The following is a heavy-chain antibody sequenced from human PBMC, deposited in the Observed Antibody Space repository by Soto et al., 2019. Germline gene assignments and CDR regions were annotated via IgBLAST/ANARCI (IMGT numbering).Heavy chain of an antibody. J-gene: IGHJ6*02. D-gene: IGHD5-12*01. Sequence: SETLSLTCTVSGGSITDNFWTWIRQPPGRGLQWIGYFYYSGSTNYNPSLKSRVTMSVDTSKNQFSLRLSSVTAADTAVYYCAKGPRGDGYNPYCYYGLEVWGQGTTVTVSS. CDR2: FYYSGST. V-gene: IGHV4-59*03. CDR1: GGSITDNF. CDR3: AKGPRGDGYNPYCYYGLEV.